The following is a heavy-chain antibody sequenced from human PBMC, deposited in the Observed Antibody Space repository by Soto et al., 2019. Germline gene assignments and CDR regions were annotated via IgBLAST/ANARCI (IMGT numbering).Heavy chain of an antibody. D-gene: IGHD2-2*01. CDR2: IYYSGST. CDR1: GGSISSGGYY. J-gene: IGHJ4*02. Sequence: QVQLQESGPGLVKPSQTLSLTCTVSGGSISSGGYYWSWIRQHPGKGLEWIGYIYYSGSTYYNPSLKSRVTISVDTSKNQFSLKLSSVTAADTAVYYCAREREYHRLSWVVDYWGQGTLVTVSS. V-gene: IGHV4-31*03. CDR3: AREREYHRLSWVVDY.